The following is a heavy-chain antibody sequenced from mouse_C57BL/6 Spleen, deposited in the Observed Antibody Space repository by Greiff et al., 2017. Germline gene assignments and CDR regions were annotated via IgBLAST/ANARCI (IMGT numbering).Heavy chain of an antibody. CDR2: IDPENGDT. J-gene: IGHJ2*01. CDR3: TNWDFDY. D-gene: IGHD4-1*01. Sequence: EVMLVESGAELVRPGASVKLSCTASGFNIKDDYMHWVKQRPEQGLEWIGWIDPENGDTEYASKFQGKATITADTSSKTAYLQLSSLTSEDTAVYYCTNWDFDYWGQGTTLTVSS. V-gene: IGHV14-4*01. CDR1: GFNIKDDY.